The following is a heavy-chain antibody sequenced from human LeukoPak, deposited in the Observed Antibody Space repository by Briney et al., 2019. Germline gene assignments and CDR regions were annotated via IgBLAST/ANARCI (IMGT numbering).Heavy chain of an antibody. D-gene: IGHD3-9*01. CDR3: ARVSSEYYDILTGFPAV. CDR1: GFTFSSYA. V-gene: IGHV3-30*04. J-gene: IGHJ4*02. Sequence: PGGSLRLSCAASGFTFSSYAMHWVRQAPGKGLEWVAVISYDGSNKYYADSVKGRFTISRDNSENTLYLQMNSLRAEDTAVYYCARVSSEYYDILTGFPAVWGQGTLVTVSS. CDR2: ISYDGSNK.